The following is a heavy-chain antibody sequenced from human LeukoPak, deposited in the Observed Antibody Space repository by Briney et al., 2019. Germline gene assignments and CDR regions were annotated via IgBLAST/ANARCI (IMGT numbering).Heavy chain of an antibody. J-gene: IGHJ4*02. Sequence: GGSLRLSCAASGFTFSSYSMNWVRQAPGKGLEWVSSISSSSSYIYYADSVKGRFTISRDNAKNSLYLQMNSLRAEDTAVYYCARGASVPAAPWYWGRGTLVTVSS. CDR2: ISSSSSYI. V-gene: IGHV3-21*01. CDR3: ARGASVPAAPWY. D-gene: IGHD2-2*01. CDR1: GFTFSSYS.